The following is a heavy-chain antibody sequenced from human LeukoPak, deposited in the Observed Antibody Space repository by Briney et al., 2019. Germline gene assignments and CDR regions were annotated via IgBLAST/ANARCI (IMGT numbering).Heavy chain of an antibody. D-gene: IGHD6-6*01. V-gene: IGHV1-2*02. CDR3: AIFSSIAARNLLDY. J-gene: IGHJ4*02. CDR1: GYTFTGYY. CDR2: INPNSGGT. Sequence: ASVKVSCKASGYTFTGYYMHWVRQPPGQGLEWMGWINPNSGGTNYAQKFQGRVTMTRDTSISTAYMELSRLRSDDTAVYYCAIFSSIAARNLLDYWGQGTLVTVSS.